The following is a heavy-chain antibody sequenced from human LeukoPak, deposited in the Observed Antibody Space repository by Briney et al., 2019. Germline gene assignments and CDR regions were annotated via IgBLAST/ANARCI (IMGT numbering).Heavy chain of an antibody. V-gene: IGHV3-7*01. J-gene: IGHJ3*02. CDR3: ASVTQDAYDI. Sequence: AGSLRLSCAASGFTFSDYWMHWVRQAPGKGLEWVANIKEDGSVKQYVDSVKGRFTISRDNAKDSLYLQMNSLRGEDTAVYYWASVTQDAYDIWGKGALVTVSS. CDR2: IKEDGSVK. CDR1: GFTFSDYW. D-gene: IGHD2-21*02.